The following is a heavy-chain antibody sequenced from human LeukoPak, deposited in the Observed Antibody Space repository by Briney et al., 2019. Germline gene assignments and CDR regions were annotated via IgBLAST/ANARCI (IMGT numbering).Heavy chain of an antibody. Sequence: MASETLSLTCSVSDDSITMYYWTWIRQPPGKGLEWIGYVDHTGSTNFNPSLNGRVSISRDTTKNLFSLRLRSVTAADTAVYFCAREVVAAPGTVDYWGQGTLVTVSS. D-gene: IGHD6-13*01. V-gene: IGHV4-59*01. CDR3: AREVVAAPGTVDY. J-gene: IGHJ4*02. CDR1: DDSITMYY. CDR2: VDHTGST.